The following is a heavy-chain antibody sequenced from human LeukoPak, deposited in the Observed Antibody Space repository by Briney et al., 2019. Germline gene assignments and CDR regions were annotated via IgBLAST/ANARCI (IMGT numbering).Heavy chain of an antibody. CDR2: ISSSSSYI. V-gene: IGHV3-21*01. D-gene: IGHD5-18*01. Sequence: PGGSLRLSCAASGFTFSSYSMNWVRQAPGKGLEWVSSISSSSSYIYYADSVKGRFTISRDNAKNSLYLQMNSLRAEDTAVYYCARGSGYSYGYWLDYWGQGTLVTVSS. CDR3: ARGSGYSYGYWLDY. CDR1: GFTFSSYS. J-gene: IGHJ4*02.